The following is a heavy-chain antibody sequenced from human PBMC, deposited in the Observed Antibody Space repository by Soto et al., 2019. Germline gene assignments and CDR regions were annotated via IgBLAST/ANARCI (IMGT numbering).Heavy chain of an antibody. CDR3: AKSARGIYGGYD. D-gene: IGHD4-17*01. CDR1: GFTFSNYW. J-gene: IGHJ4*02. V-gene: IGHV3-74*02. CDR2: INSDGTTT. Sequence: EVQLVESGGGLVQPGGSLRLSCAASGFTFSNYWIHWVRQAPGKGLVWVSRINSDGTTTNYPDSVKGRFTISRDNARNTVFLQMNSLRAEDTAIYYCAKSARGIYGGYDWGQGTLVTVSS.